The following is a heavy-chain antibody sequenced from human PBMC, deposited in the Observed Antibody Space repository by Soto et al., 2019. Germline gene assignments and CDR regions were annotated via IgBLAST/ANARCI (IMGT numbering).Heavy chain of an antibody. CDR3: ARSVSITRVDY. Sequence: EVQLVESGGGVVQPGGSLRLSCAASGFTFSSYWMHWVRQAPGKGLVWVSRINSDGSSTSYADSVKGRFTISRDNAKNTLYRQMNSVRAEDTAVYYCARSVSITRVDYWGQGTLVTVSS. J-gene: IGHJ4*02. CDR2: INSDGSST. D-gene: IGHD3-10*01. CDR1: GFTFSSYW. V-gene: IGHV3-74*01.